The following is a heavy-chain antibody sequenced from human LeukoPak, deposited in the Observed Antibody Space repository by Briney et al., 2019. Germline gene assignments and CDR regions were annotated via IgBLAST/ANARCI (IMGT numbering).Heavy chain of an antibody. CDR2: IYTSGST. CDR3: ARDQSGSGWNNWFDP. Sequence: NSSETLSLTCTVSGGSISSGSYYWSWIRQPAGKGLEWIGRIYTSGSTNYNPSLKSRVTISVDTSKNQFSLKLSSVTAADTAVYYCARDQSGSGWNNWFDPWGQGALVTVSS. J-gene: IGHJ5*02. V-gene: IGHV4-61*02. D-gene: IGHD6-19*01. CDR1: GGSISSGSYY.